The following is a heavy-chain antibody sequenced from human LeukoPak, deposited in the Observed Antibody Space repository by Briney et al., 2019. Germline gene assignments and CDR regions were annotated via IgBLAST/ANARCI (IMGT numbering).Heavy chain of an antibody. CDR1: GYTFTSYD. J-gene: IGHJ4*02. CDR2: MNPNSGNT. Sequence: ASVKVSCKASGYTFTSYDINWVRQATGQGLEWMGWMNPNSGNTGYAQKLQGRVTMTRNTSISTAYMELSSLRSEDTAVYYCARLETGSRGFDYWGQGTLVTVSS. D-gene: IGHD3-10*01. CDR3: ARLETGSRGFDY. V-gene: IGHV1-8*01.